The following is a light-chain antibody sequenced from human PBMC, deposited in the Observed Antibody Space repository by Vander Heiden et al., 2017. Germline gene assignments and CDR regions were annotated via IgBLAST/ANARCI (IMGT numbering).Light chain of an antibody. J-gene: IGLJ3*02. Sequence: QSALAQPASVSGSPGQSITISFTGTSSDVGAYNYVSWYQQHPGKAHKLLIHDVSQRPAVVSDRFSGSKAGNTASLTISGPEEEDEAEYYCKSVTSKNNLVFGGGTKRTVL. CDR2: DVS. V-gene: IGLV2-14*01. CDR1: SSDVGAYNY. CDR3: KSVTSKNNLV.